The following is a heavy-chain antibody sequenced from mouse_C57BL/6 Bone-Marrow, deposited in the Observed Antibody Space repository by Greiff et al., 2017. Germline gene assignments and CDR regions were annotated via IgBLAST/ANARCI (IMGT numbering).Heavy chain of an antibody. D-gene: IGHD1-1*01. CDR3: TTAVGSSYAMYY. CDR2: IDPENGDT. Sequence: VQLQQSGAELVRPGASVKLSCTASGFNIKDDYMHWVKQRPEQGLEWIGWIDPENGDTEYASKFQGKATITADTSSNTAYLQLSSLTSEDTAVYYCTTAVGSSYAMYYWGQGTSVTVSS. J-gene: IGHJ4*01. CDR1: GFNIKDDY. V-gene: IGHV14-4*01.